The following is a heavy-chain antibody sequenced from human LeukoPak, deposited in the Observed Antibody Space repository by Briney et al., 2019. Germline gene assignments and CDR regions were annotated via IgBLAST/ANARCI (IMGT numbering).Heavy chain of an antibody. Sequence: GGTLRLSCAASGFTFSIYGMSWVRQAPGKGLEWVSTISGSGDSTDYADSVKGRFTISRDNAKNSLYLQMSSLRAEDTAVYYCARGYDSSGWAYWGQGTLVTVSS. CDR3: ARGYDSSGWAY. D-gene: IGHD3-22*01. CDR2: ISGSGDST. J-gene: IGHJ4*02. CDR1: GFTFSIYG. V-gene: IGHV3-23*01.